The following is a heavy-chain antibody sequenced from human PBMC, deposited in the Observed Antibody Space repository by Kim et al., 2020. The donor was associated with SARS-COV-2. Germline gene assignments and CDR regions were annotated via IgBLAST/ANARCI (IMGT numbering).Heavy chain of an antibody. J-gene: IGHJ4*02. V-gene: IGHV6-1*01. D-gene: IGHD3-22*01. CDR3: ARDRAYYYDSSGYFDY. Sequence: SVKSRITINPDTSKNQFSLQLTSVTPEDTAVYYCARDRAYYYDSSGYFDYWGQGTLVTVSS.